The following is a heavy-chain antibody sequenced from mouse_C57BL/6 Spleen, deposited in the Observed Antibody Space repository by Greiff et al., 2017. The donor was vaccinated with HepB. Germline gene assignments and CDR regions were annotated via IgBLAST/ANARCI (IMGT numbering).Heavy chain of an antibody. CDR2: IDPSDSYT. CDR3: ASGDSNYGFYYVMDY. D-gene: IGHD2-5*01. J-gene: IGHJ4*01. V-gene: IGHV1-69*01. Sequence: VQLQQPGAELVMPGASVKLSCKASGYTFTSYWMHWVKQRPGQGLEWIGEIDPSDSYTNYNQKFKGKSTLTVDKSSSTAYMQLSSLTSEDSAVYYCASGDSNYGFYYVMDYWGQGTSVTVSS. CDR1: GYTFTSYW.